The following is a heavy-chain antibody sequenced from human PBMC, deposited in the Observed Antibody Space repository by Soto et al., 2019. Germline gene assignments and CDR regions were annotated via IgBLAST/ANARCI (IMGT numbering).Heavy chain of an antibody. CDR2: IKQDGSEK. Sequence: LRLSCAASGFTFSSYWINWVRQAPGKGLEWVANIKQDGSEKYYVDSVKGRFTISRDSAENSVYLQIHSLRAEDTAVYYCAASPDYGPQFDFWGQGSLVTVSS. CDR3: AASPDYGPQFDF. V-gene: IGHV3-7*01. CDR1: GFTFSSYW. J-gene: IGHJ4*02. D-gene: IGHD4-17*01.